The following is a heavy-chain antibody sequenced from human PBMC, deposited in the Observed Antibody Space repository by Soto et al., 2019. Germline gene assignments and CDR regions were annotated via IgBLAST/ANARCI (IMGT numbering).Heavy chain of an antibody. V-gene: IGHV3-21*01. CDR2: ISSSSGYI. Sequence: GGPRLSCAASGFTFSSYAMSWVRQAPGKGLEWVSAISSSSGYIYYADSVKGRFTISRDNAKNSLYLQMNSLRAEDTAVYYCAIFGASDDYWGQGTLVTVSS. CDR1: GFTFSSYA. CDR3: AIFGASDDY. D-gene: IGHD1-26*01. J-gene: IGHJ4*02.